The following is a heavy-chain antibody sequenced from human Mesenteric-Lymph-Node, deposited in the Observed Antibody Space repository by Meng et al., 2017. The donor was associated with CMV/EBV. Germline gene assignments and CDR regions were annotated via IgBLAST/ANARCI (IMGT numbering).Heavy chain of an antibody. CDR3: AKQSGSYRFDY. D-gene: IGHD1-26*01. Sequence: LSCAASGFTFSSYDMHWVRQAPGKGLEWVAVIWYDGSNKYYADSVKGRFTISRDNSKNTLYLQMNSLRAEDTAVYYCAKQSGSYRFDYWGQGTLVTVSS. CDR1: GFTFSSYD. CDR2: IWYDGSNK. J-gene: IGHJ4*02. V-gene: IGHV3-33*06.